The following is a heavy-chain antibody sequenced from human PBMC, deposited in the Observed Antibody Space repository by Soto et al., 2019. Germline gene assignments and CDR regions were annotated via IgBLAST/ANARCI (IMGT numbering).Heavy chain of an antibody. CDR3: ARERKDYYDSSGYFDY. V-gene: IGHV4-59*01. D-gene: IGHD3-22*01. J-gene: IGHJ4*02. Sequence: SETLSLTCTVSGGSISSYYWSWIQQPPGKGLEWIGYIFYSGSTNYNSSLKSRVIILVDTSKNQFSLKLSSVTAADTAVYYCARERKDYYDSSGYFDYWGQGTLVTVSS. CDR2: IFYSGST. CDR1: GGSISSYY.